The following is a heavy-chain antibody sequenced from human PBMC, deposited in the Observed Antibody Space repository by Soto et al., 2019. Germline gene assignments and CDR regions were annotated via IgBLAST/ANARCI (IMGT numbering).Heavy chain of an antibody. J-gene: IGHJ4*02. CDR1: GGSISSGGYY. CDR3: ARDKGGYYDSSGYSFDY. V-gene: IGHV4-31*03. CDR2: IYYSGST. D-gene: IGHD3-22*01. Sequence: QVQLQESGPGLVKPSQTLSLTCTVSGGSISSGGYYWSWIRQHPGKGLEWIGYIYYSGSTYYNPSLKCRVTISGDTSKNQFSRKLSSVTAADTAGYYCARDKGGYYDSSGYSFDYWGQGTLVTVSS.